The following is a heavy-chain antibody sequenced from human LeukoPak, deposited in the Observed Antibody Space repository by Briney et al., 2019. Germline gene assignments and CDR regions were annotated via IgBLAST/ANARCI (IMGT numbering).Heavy chain of an antibody. J-gene: IGHJ4*02. CDR2: IKNDGSST. CDR3: ARDRGYSFGD. CDR1: GFTFSIHW. D-gene: IGHD5-12*01. Sequence: GGSLRLSCAAAGFTFSIHWMHWVRQVPGKGLVWVSRIKNDGSSTTYADSVKGRFTISRDNAKNTLYLQMNSLRAEHTAVYYCARDRGYSFGDWGQGTLVTVSS. V-gene: IGHV3-74*01.